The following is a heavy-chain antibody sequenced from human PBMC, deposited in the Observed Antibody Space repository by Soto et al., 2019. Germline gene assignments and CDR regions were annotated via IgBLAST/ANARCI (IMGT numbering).Heavy chain of an antibody. Sequence: VQLVESGGGLVKPGGSLRLSCAASGFNFSIYNMNWVRQAPGKGLEWVSSISGSSSFMYYADSVKGRFTISRDNAKNSLYLQMNSLRVEDTDVYYCAKGGYFDDWGQGTLVTVSS. CDR3: AKGGYFDD. V-gene: IGHV3-21*01. CDR1: GFNFSIYN. CDR2: ISGSSSFM. J-gene: IGHJ4*02.